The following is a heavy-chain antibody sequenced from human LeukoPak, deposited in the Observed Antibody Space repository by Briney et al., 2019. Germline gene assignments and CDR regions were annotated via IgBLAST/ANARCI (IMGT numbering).Heavy chain of an antibody. CDR3: ARLGYCSGGSCYYPRD. Sequence: TPSETLSLTCTVSGGSISSYYWSWLRQPPVKGLEWIGYIYYSGSTNYNPSLKSRVTISVDTSKNQFSLKLSSVTAADTAVYYCARLGYCSGGSCYYPRDWGQGTLVTVSS. D-gene: IGHD2-15*01. V-gene: IGHV4-59*08. CDR1: GGSISSYY. CDR2: IYYSGST. J-gene: IGHJ4*02.